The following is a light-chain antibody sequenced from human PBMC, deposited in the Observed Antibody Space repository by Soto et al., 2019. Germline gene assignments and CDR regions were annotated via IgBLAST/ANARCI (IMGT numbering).Light chain of an antibody. V-gene: IGKV1-5*03. J-gene: IGKJ4*01. CDR2: KAS. CDR3: QQSYSTPLT. CDR1: QTISSW. Sequence: DIHMTQSPSTLSGSVGDRVTITCRASQTISSWLAWYQQKPGKAPKLLIYKASTLKSGVPSRFSGSGSGTDFTLTISSLQPEDFATYYCQQSYSTPLTFGGGTKVDIK.